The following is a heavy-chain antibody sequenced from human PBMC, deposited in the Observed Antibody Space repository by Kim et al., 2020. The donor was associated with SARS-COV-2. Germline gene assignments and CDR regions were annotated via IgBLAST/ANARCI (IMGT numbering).Heavy chain of an antibody. CDR3: ARDRRVRGVIPYYFDY. D-gene: IGHD3-10*01. V-gene: IGHV4-39*07. Sequence: SETLSLTCTVSGGSISSSSYYWGWIRQPPGKGLEWMGSIYDSGSTYYNPSLKSRVTISVDTSKNQFSLKLSSVTAADTAVYYCARDRRVRGVIPYYFDYWGQGTLVTVSS. CDR2: IYDSGST. CDR1: GGSISSSSYY. J-gene: IGHJ4*02.